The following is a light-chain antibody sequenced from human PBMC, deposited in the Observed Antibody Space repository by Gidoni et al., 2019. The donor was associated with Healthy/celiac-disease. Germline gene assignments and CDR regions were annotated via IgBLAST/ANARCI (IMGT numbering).Light chain of an antibody. V-gene: IGKV1-5*01. Sequence: DIQMTQSPSPLSASAGYRVTIPCLASPSISSWFAWYQQKPGKAPKLLIDDASSVESGFPSRISSRCAGAEFILTSSSLQPDDFATYYCQQYNSYSYTFGQGTKLEIK. J-gene: IGKJ2*01. CDR3: QQYNSYSYT. CDR2: DAS. CDR1: PSISSW.